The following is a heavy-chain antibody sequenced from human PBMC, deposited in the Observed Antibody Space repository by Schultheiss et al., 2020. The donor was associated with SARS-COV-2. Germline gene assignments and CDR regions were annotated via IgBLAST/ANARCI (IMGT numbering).Heavy chain of an antibody. D-gene: IGHD3-22*01. CDR1: GFTVSSNY. CDR2: IYSGGST. V-gene: IGHV3-53*05. J-gene: IGHJ4*02. Sequence: GGSLRLSCAASGFTVSSNYMSWVRQAPGKGLEWVSVIYSGGSTYYADSVKGRFTISRDNSKNTLYLQMNSLRTEDTAVYFCARDRTTYYDTSAIFSYWGQGTLVTVSS. CDR3: ARDRTTYYDTSAIFSY.